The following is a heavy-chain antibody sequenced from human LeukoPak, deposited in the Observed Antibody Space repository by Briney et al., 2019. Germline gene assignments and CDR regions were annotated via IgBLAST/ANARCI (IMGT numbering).Heavy chain of an antibody. CDR2: INSRSTVI. D-gene: IGHD3-16*01. Sequence: GGSLRLSCSASGFTFSTNSMNWVVQAPGKGLEWISYINSRSTVIYYADSVKGRFTISRDNAKNSLYLHMNSLKDEDTALYFCTAATFGAVDPPDYWGQGTLVSVSS. CDR3: TAATFGAVDPPDY. V-gene: IGHV3-48*02. J-gene: IGHJ4*02. CDR1: GFTFSTNS.